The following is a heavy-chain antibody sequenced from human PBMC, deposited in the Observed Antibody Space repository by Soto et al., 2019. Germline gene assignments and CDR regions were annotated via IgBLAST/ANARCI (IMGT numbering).Heavy chain of an antibody. Sequence: EVQLAESGGGLVQPGGSLRLSCAASGFTLSTYWMHWVRQVPGKGLVWVSRINTDGTSTNYADSVKGRFTIFRDNAKNTLYLKMNSRRAEDTALYYCARDQDTYGQAVFNYWGQGTLVTVSS. CDR3: ARDQDTYGQAVFNY. J-gene: IGHJ4*02. CDR2: INTDGTST. D-gene: IGHD2-15*01. CDR1: GFTLSTYW. V-gene: IGHV3-74*01.